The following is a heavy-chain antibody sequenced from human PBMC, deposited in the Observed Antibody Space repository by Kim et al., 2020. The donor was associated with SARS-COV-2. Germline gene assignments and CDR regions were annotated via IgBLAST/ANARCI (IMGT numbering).Heavy chain of an antibody. CDR3: ESSAVASSGASDFYY. CDR2: IYSDGSGA. Sequence: GGSLRLSCAASGFTFSSYWMHWVRQAPGKGLVWVSRIYSDGSGASYADSVKGRFTITSDNAKKTLSLQMQILSAEDKDMYYCESSAVASSGASDFYY. J-gene: IGHJ6*01. V-gene: IGHV3-74*01. CDR1: GFTFSSYW. D-gene: IGHD3-22*01.